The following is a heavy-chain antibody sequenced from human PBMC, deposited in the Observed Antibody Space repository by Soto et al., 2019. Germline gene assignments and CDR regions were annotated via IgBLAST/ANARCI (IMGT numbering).Heavy chain of an antibody. D-gene: IGHD6-13*01. V-gene: IGHV1-24*01. J-gene: IGHJ6*02. CDR3: ATEGGIADPEGPSYGMDV. CDR1: GYTLTELS. CDR2: FDPEDGET. Sequence: SCTVSGYTLTELSMHWVRQAPGKGLEWMGGFDPEDGETIYAQKFQGRVTMTEDTSTDTAYMELSSLRSEDTAVYYCATEGGIADPEGPSYGMDVWGQGTTVTVSS.